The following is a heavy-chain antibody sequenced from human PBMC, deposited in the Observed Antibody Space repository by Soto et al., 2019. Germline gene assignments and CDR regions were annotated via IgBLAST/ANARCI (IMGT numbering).Heavy chain of an antibody. CDR2: IYSGGST. CDR1: GFTVSSNY. D-gene: IGHD1-26*01. CDR3: AREWELPNHYGMDL. V-gene: IGHV3-53*01. J-gene: IGHJ6*02. Sequence: EVQLVASGGGLIQPGGSLRLSCAASGFTVSSNYMSWVRQAPGKGLEWVSVIYSGGSTYYADSVKGRFTISRDNSKNTVHLQMNSLRAEDTVVYYCAREWELPNHYGMDLWGQGTTVTVSS.